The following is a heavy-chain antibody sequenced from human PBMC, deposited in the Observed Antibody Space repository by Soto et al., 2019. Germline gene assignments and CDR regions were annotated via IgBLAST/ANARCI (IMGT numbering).Heavy chain of an antibody. CDR1: GFTFSNAW. CDR3: TTDPGHNYYDSSGYVDY. V-gene: IGHV3-15*01. D-gene: IGHD3-22*01. J-gene: IGHJ4*02. CDR2: IKSKTDGGTT. Sequence: GGSLRLSCAASGFTFSNAWMSWVRQAPGKGLEWVGRIKSKTDGGTTDYAAPVKGRFTISRDDSKNTLYLQMNSLKTEDTAVDYCTTDPGHNYYDSSGYVDYWGQGTLVTVSS.